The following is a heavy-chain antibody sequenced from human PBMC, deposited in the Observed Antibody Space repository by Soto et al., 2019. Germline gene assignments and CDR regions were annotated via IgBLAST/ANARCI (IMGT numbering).Heavy chain of an antibody. CDR3: AKDLSTMIVGVFDY. CDR2: ISTNGGST. CDR1: GFTFSSYA. Sequence: GGSLRLSCSASGFTFSSYAMHWVRQAPGKGLEYVSSISTNGGSTHYADSVKGRFTISRDNSKNTLYLQMNSLRAEDAAVYYCAKDLSTMIVGVFDYWGQGTLVTVSS. D-gene: IGHD3-22*01. J-gene: IGHJ4*02. V-gene: IGHV3-64*04.